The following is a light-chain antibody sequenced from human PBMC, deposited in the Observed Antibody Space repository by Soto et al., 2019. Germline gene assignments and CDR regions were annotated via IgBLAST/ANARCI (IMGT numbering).Light chain of an antibody. CDR3: QQHNQWPIT. Sequence: ESVLTQSPGTLSLSPGERATLSCRASQSVSNNYLAWYQQKPGQAPRLLIYGASNRATGIPARFSGSGSGTEFTLTINSLQSEDSAVYYCQQHNQWPITFGQGTRLEIK. CDR1: QSVSNN. CDR2: GAS. V-gene: IGKV3D-15*01. J-gene: IGKJ5*01.